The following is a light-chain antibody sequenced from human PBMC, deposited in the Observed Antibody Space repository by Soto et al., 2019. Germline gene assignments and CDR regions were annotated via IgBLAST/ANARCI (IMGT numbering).Light chain of an antibody. V-gene: IGLV1-44*01. J-gene: IGLJ2*01. CDR2: SNN. Sequence: QSVLTQPPSASGTPGQMVTISCSGSSSNIGSNTVNWYQQLPGTAPKLLIYSNNQRPSGVPDRFSGSKSGTSASLAISGLQSEDESDYYCAAWDDRLNGVVFGGGTKLTVL. CDR3: AAWDDRLNGVV. CDR1: SSNIGSNT.